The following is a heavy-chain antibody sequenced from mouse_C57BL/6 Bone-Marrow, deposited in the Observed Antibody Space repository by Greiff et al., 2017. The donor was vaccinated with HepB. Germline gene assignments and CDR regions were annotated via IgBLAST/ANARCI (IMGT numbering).Heavy chain of an antibody. CDR1: GFSFNTYA. V-gene: IGHV10-1*01. CDR2: IRSKSNNYAT. CDR3: VRQGSSWSYYFDY. D-gene: IGHD1-3*01. J-gene: IGHJ2*01. Sequence: DVQLVESGGGLVQPKGSLKLSCAASGFSFNTYAMNWVRQAPGKGLEWVARIRSKSNNYATYYADSVKDRFTISRDDSESMLYLQMNNLKTEDTAMYYCVRQGSSWSYYFDYWGQGTTLTVSS.